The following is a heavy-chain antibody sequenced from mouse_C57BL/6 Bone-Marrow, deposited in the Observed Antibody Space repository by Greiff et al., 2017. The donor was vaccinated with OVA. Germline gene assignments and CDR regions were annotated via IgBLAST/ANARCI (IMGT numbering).Heavy chain of an antibody. CDR3: ARGGLRRPAWFAY. Sequence: EVQLQQSGPGLVKPSQSLSLTCSVTGYSITSGYYWNWIRQFPGNKLEWMGYISYDGSNNYNPSLKNRISITRDTSKNQFFLKLNSVTTEDTATYYCARGGLRRPAWFAYWGQGTLVTVSA. CDR1: GYSITSGYY. J-gene: IGHJ3*01. V-gene: IGHV3-6*01. CDR2: ISYDGSN. D-gene: IGHD2-4*01.